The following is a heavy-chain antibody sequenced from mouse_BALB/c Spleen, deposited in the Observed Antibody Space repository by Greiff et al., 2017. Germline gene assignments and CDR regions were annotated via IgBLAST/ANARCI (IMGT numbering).Heavy chain of an antibody. J-gene: IGHJ2*01. Sequence: EVKLQESGGGLVKPGGSLKLSCAASGFTFSDYYMYWVRQTPEKRLEWVATISDGGSYTYYPDSVKGRFTISRDNAKNNLYLQMSSLKSEDTAMYYCARGNGNYVDYWGQGTTLTVSS. CDR3: ARGNGNYVDY. CDR1: GFTFSDYY. V-gene: IGHV5-4*02. CDR2: ISDGGSYT. D-gene: IGHD2-1*01.